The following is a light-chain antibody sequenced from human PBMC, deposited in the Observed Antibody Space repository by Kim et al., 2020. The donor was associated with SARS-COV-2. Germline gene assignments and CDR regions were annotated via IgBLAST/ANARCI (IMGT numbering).Light chain of an antibody. CDR2: DVS. CDR3: QQYNSYPYT. CDR1: QSISSW. V-gene: IGKV1-5*01. Sequence: SVSVGDRVNITCRDSQSISSWLDWYQQKAGKAPNLQDYDVSTLESGVPSRFSGSGSGTEFILTISNLQPDDFATCYWQQYNSYPYTFGQGTKLQI. J-gene: IGKJ2*01.